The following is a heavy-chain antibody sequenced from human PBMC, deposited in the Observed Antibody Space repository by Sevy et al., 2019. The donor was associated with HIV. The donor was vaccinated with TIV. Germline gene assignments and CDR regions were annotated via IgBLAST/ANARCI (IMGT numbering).Heavy chain of an antibody. Sequence: GGSLRLSCAASGFTFSSYSMNWVRQAPGKGLEWVSSISGISNYIYYADSVQGRFSISRDNAKDSLYLQMNSLRVEDTAIYYSARGVQTYDAFDIWGQGTMVTVSS. J-gene: IGHJ3*02. CDR1: GFTFSSYS. CDR3: ARGVQTYDAFDI. V-gene: IGHV3-21*01. CDR2: ISGISNYI. D-gene: IGHD6-6*01.